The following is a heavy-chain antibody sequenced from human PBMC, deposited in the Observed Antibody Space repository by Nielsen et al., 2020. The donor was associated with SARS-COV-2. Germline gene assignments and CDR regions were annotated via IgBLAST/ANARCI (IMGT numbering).Heavy chain of an antibody. D-gene: IGHD2-2*01. Sequence: GGSLRLSCAASGFTFRSYEMSWVRQAPGKGLEWVSTISGSGGGTYYADSVKGRFSISRDNSKNTLYLQMNSLRAEDTAVYYCAKDKYQLLNYGMDVWGQGTTVTVSS. CDR2: ISGSGGGT. CDR3: AKDKYQLLNYGMDV. V-gene: IGHV3-23*01. CDR1: GFTFRSYE. J-gene: IGHJ6*02.